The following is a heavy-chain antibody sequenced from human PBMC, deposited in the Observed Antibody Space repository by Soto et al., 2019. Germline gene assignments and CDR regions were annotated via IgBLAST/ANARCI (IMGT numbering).Heavy chain of an antibody. CDR3: AKDLYVRAGYGSDWNPTAGDASDV. J-gene: IGHJ3*01. D-gene: IGHD6-25*01. Sequence: HPGGSLRLSCAASGFTFSIYAMTWVRQAPGKGLEWVSGIRGSGGSTYYADFVKGRFTISRDNSKNTLYLQMNSLRAEDTARYYCAKDLYVRAGYGSDWNPTAGDASDVWGQGTMVTVSS. CDR1: GFTFSIYA. CDR2: IRGSGGST. V-gene: IGHV3-23*01.